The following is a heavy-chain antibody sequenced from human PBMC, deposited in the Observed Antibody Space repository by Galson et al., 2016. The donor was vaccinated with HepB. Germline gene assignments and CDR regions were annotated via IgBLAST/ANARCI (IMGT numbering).Heavy chain of an antibody. CDR3: VREGLPEVKYFDY. J-gene: IGHJ4*02. V-gene: IGHV1-46*01. D-gene: IGHD2-2*01. CDR1: GYTITSYY. CDR2: IYPSGDTT. Sequence: SVKVSCKASGYTITSYYMHWVRQAPGQGLEWMGVIYPSGDTTNYSRRFRGRVTMTRDTSTNTVYMELSSLRSEDTAVYYCVREGLPEVKYFDYLGQGPLVTVSS.